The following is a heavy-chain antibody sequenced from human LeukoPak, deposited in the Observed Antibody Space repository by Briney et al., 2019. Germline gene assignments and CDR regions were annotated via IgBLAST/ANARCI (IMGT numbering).Heavy chain of an antibody. D-gene: IGHD3-10*01. J-gene: IGHJ6*02. CDR2: IYYSGST. CDR1: GGSISSYY. Sequence: SETLSLTCTVSGGSISSYYWSWIRQPPGKGLEWIGYIYYSGSTNYNPSLKSRVTISVDTSKNQFSLKLSFVTAADTAVYYCAREAPLWFGETFGLDVWGQGTTLTVSS. V-gene: IGHV4-59*01. CDR3: AREAPLWFGETFGLDV.